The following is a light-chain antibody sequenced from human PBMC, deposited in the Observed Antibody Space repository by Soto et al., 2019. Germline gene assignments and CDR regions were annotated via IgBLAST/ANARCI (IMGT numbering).Light chain of an antibody. CDR1: SSNIGAGYD. Sequence: QSVLTQPPSVSGAPGQRVTISCTGSSSNIGAGYDVHWYQQRPGTAPKLLIFGNINRPSGVPDRFSGSKSGTSASLAITGLQAADEGDYYCQSYDSTRSARYVFGTGTKVTVL. V-gene: IGLV1-40*01. J-gene: IGLJ1*01. CDR3: QSYDSTRSARYV. CDR2: GNI.